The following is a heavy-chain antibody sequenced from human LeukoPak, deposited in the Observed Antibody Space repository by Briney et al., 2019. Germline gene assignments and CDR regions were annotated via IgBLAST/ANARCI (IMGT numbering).Heavy chain of an antibody. Sequence: GGSLRLSCAASGFTFSSYEMNWVRQAPGKGLEWVSYISSSGSSIYYADSVKGRFTISRDNAKNSLYLQMNTLGAEDTAVYYCARGHWGNNWFDPWGQGTLVTVSS. CDR1: GFTFSSYE. J-gene: IGHJ5*02. CDR3: ARGHWGNNWFDP. D-gene: IGHD3-16*01. V-gene: IGHV3-48*03. CDR2: ISSSGSSI.